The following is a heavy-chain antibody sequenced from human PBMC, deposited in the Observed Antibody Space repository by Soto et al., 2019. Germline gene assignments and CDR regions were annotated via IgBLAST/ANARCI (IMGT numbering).Heavy chain of an antibody. CDR2: ISYDGSNK. V-gene: IGHV3-30*18. J-gene: IGHJ4*02. CDR1: GFTFSSYG. Sequence: QVQLVESGGGVVQPGRSLRLSCAASGFTFSSYGMHWVRQAPGKGLEWVAVISYDGSNKYYADSVKGRFTISRDNSKNTLYLQMNSLRAEDTAVYYCAKTAGGRGWRYSFFDYWGQGTLVTVSS. D-gene: IGHD5-18*01. CDR3: AKTAGGRGWRYSFFDY.